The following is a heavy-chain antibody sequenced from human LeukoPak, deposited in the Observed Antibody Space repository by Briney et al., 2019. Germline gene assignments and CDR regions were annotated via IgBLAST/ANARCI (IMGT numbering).Heavy chain of an antibody. J-gene: IGHJ6*03. V-gene: IGHV4-34*01. Sequence: NASETLSLTCAVYGGAFSGYYWSWIRQPPGKGLEWIGEINHSGSTNYNPSLKSRVTISVDTSKSQFSLKLSSVTAADTAVYYCARCPTYCSSTSCLSYYYYMDVWGKGTTVTVSS. CDR3: ARCPTYCSSTSCLSYYYYMDV. CDR2: INHSGST. CDR1: GGAFSGYY. D-gene: IGHD2-2*01.